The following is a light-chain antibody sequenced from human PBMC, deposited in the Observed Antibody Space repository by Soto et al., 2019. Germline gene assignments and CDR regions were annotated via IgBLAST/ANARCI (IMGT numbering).Light chain of an antibody. CDR2: EVS. J-gene: IGLJ2*01. CDR1: SSDAGGYNY. Sequence: QSVLTQPPSAYGSPGQSVTISCTGTSSDAGGYNYVSWYQQHPGKAPKLMIYEVSKRPSGVPDRFSGSKSGNTASLTVSGLQAEDEADYYCSSYAGSNNYVVFGGGTKLTVL. V-gene: IGLV2-8*01. CDR3: SSYAGSNNYVV.